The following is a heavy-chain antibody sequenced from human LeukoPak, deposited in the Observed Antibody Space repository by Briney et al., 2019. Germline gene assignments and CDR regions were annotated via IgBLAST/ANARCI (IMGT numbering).Heavy chain of an antibody. V-gene: IGHV4-34*01. CDR3: ARKGGYSYGYSFDY. D-gene: IGHD5-18*01. J-gene: IGHJ4*02. Sequence: PSETLSPTCAVYGGSFSGYYWSWIRQPPGKGLEWIGEINHSGSTNYNPSLKSRVTISVDTSKNQFSLKLSSVTAADTAVYYCARKGGYSYGYSFDYWGQGTLVTVSS. CDR2: INHSGST. CDR1: GGSFSGYY.